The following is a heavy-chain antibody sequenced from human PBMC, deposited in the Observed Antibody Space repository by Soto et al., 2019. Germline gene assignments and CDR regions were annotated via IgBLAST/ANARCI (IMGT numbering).Heavy chain of an antibody. CDR2: ISTYKGNT. J-gene: IGHJ4*02. D-gene: IGHD4-17*01. V-gene: IGHV1-18*01. Sequence: QVQLVQSGVELKEPGASVKVSCKASGYTFTTYGITWVRQAPGQGLEWVGWISTYKGNTNYEQRLQGRVTLTTDTSTSTAYMELRSLSSDDTAVYYCARGDYGDYWGQGTLVTVSS. CDR1: GYTFTTYG. CDR3: ARGDYGDY.